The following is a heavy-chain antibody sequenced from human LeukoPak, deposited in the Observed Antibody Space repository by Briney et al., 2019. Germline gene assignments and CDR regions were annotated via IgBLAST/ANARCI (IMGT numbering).Heavy chain of an antibody. V-gene: IGHV4-59*01. CDR3: ALIGGNYYYGMDV. D-gene: IGHD3-3*01. CDR1: GGSISSYY. CDR2: IYYSGRT. Sequence: SETLSLTCTVSGGSISSYYWSWIRQPPGKGLEWIGYIYYSGRTNYNPSLKSRVTISVDTSKNQFSLKLSSVTAADTAVYYCALIGGNYYYGMDVWGQGTTVTVSS. J-gene: IGHJ6*02.